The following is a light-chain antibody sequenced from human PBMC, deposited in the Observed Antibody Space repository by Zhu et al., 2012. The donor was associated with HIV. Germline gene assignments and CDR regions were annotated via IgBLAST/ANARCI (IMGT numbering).Light chain of an antibody. CDR2: GAS. J-gene: IGKJ1*01. CDR3: QQYGSSPWT. CDR1: QSVNRNF. Sequence: EIVLTQFPRTLSLSPGKRATLSCRATQSVNRNFLAWYQQRAGQAPRLLIYGASTRATGIPDRFSGSVSGTDFTLTISRLEPEDFAVYYCQQYGSSPWTFGPETKV. V-gene: IGKV3-20*01.